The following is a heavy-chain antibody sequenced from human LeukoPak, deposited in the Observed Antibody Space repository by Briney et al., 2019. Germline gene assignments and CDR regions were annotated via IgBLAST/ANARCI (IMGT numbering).Heavy chain of an antibody. CDR1: GFTFSSYA. CDR2: ISGSGGST. V-gene: IGHV3-23*01. Sequence: GGSLRLSRAASGFTFSSYAMSWVRQAPGEGLEWGLAISGSGGSTYYAASVKGRFTISRDNSKNTLYLQMNSLGAEDTAVYYCASGYSGSYHWGQGTLVTVSS. J-gene: IGHJ5*02. CDR3: ASGYSGSYH. D-gene: IGHD1-26*01.